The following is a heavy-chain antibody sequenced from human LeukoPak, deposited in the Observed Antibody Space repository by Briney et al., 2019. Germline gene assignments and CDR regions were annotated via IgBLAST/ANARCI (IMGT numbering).Heavy chain of an antibody. CDR2: INWNGAST. Sequence: GGSLRLSCAASGFTFDDYGMSWVRQAPGKGMEWVSGINWNGASTGYADSVKGRFTISRDNAKNSLYLQMNSLRAEDTALYHCARKFTYYYGSGSYFPYAFDIWGQGTMVTVSS. D-gene: IGHD3-10*01. V-gene: IGHV3-20*01. CDR3: ARKFTYYYGSGSYFPYAFDI. J-gene: IGHJ3*02. CDR1: GFTFDDYG.